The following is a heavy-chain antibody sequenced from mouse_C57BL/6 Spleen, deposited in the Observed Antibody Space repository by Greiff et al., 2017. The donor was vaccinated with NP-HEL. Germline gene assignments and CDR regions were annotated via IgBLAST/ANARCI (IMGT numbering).Heavy chain of an antibody. J-gene: IGHJ4*01. D-gene: IGHD1-1*01. V-gene: IGHV1-18*01. CDR1: GYTFTDYN. CDR3: ARRRIYYGKECYAMDY. CDR2: INPNNGGT. Sequence: EVQLQESGPELVKPGASVKIPCKASGYTFTDYNMDWVKQSHGKSLEWIGDINPNNGGTIYNQKFKGKATLTVDKSSSTAYMELRSLTSEDTAVYYCARRRIYYGKECYAMDYWGQGTSVTVSS.